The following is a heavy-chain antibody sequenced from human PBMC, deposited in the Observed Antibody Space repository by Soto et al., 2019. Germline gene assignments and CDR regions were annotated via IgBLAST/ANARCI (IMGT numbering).Heavy chain of an antibody. Sequence: GGSLRLSCAASGFTFSSYSMNWVRQAPGKGLEWVSSISSSSSYIYYADSVKGRFTISRDNAKNSLYLQMNSLRAEDTAVYYCARDVDSSSWLDYWGQGTLVTVSS. CDR3: ARDVDSSSWLDY. J-gene: IGHJ4*02. CDR2: ISSSSSYI. V-gene: IGHV3-21*01. D-gene: IGHD6-13*01. CDR1: GFTFSSYS.